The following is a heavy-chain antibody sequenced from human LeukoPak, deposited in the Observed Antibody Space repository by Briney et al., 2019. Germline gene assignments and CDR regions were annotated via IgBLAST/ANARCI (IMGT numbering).Heavy chain of an antibody. V-gene: IGHV4-39*01. CDR1: GGSISSYY. CDR3: ARQWWSSSWRLVFDY. CDR2: IYYSGST. Sequence: PSETLSLTCTVSGGSISSYYWSWIRQPPGKGLEWIGSIYYSGSTYNNPSLKSRVTISVDTSKNQFSLKLTSVTAADTAVYYCARQWWSSSWRLVFDYWGQGTLVTVSS. D-gene: IGHD6-13*01. J-gene: IGHJ4*02.